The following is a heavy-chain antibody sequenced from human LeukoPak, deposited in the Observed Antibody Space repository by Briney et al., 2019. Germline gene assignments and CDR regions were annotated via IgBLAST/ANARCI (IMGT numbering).Heavy chain of an antibody. D-gene: IGHD5-24*01. J-gene: IGHJ5*02. CDR2: INAGNGNT. CDR3: AREARDGYNLNWFDP. Sequence: GASVKVSCKASGYTFTSYGISWVRQAPGQRLEWMGRINAGNGNTKYSQEFQGRVTITRDTSASTAYMELSSLRSEDMAVYYCAREARDGYNLNWFDPWGQGTLVTVSS. V-gene: IGHV1-3*03. CDR1: GYTFTSYG.